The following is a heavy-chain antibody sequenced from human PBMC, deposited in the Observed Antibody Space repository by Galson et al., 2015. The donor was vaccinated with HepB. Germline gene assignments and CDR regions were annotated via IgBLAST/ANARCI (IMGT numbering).Heavy chain of an antibody. Sequence: TLSLTCAAYGGSFSGFYWSWVRQTPNKGLEWIGEIDHSGTAHYSPSLRSRVTISIDTSKNQFSLSLISVTAADTAVYFCARFHGISITGQFDYWGQGILVTVSS. J-gene: IGHJ4*02. CDR3: ARFHGISITGQFDY. V-gene: IGHV4-34*01. D-gene: IGHD3-3*01. CDR2: IDHSGTA. CDR1: GGSFSGFY.